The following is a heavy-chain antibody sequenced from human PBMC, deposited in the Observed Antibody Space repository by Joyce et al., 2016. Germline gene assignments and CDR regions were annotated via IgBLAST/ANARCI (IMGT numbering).Heavy chain of an antibody. CDR1: GGTFRSNA. V-gene: IGHV1-69*01. J-gene: IGHJ4*02. CDR3: ARDLGLGSGPDGGGFDF. Sequence: QVQLVQSGAEVKKPGSSVKVSCKASGGTFRSNAISWVRQATGQGLEWLGGVILTLNTRNYAPKFQGRVTFTGDASTCTAYMELTSLTSEDTAFYYCARDLGLGSGPDGGGFDFWGQGTLVTVSS. D-gene: IGHD1-26*01. CDR2: VILTLNTR.